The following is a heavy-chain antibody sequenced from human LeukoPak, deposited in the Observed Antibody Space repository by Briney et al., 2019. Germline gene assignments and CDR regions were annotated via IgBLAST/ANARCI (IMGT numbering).Heavy chain of an antibody. D-gene: IGHD1-26*01. Sequence: SETLSLTCTVSGGSISSYYWSWVRQPPGKGLEWIGYIYYSGTTNYNPALKSRVTISVDTSKNLFSLKLRSVTAADAAVYYCARRLSKSSGGSRGAFDIWGQGTMVTVSS. CDR2: IYYSGTT. J-gene: IGHJ3*02. CDR1: GGSISSYY. CDR3: ARRLSKSSGGSRGAFDI. V-gene: IGHV4-59*01.